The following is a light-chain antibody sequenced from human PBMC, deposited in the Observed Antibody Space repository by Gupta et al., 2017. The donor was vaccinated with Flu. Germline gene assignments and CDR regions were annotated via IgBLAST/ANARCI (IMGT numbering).Light chain of an antibody. CDR1: SLRNSY. J-gene: IGLJ2*01. CDR3: YARDITNNNQEV. CDR2: AKK. V-gene: IGLV3-19*01. Sequence: SSELTQDPAVLVALGQTVRITCQGDSLRNSYASWYQQKPGQAPVLLIYAKKIRHSGSPERVSGSSSGNTTALPITMAQADDEEAYYCYARDITNNNQEVFGGGTKLTVL.